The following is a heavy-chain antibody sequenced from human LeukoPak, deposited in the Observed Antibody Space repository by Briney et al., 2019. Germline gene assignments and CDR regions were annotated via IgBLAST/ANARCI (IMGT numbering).Heavy chain of an antibody. J-gene: IGHJ4*02. CDR3: ARFNPAAGSFCFDY. D-gene: IGHD6-13*01. CDR2: IYYSGST. Sequence: SETLSLTCTVSGGXISSSSYYWAWIRQPPGKGLEWIGNIYYSGSTYYNPSLKSRVTMSVDTSKNQFSLKLSSVTAADTAVYYCARFNPAAGSFCFDYWGQGTLVTVSS. CDR1: GGXISSSSYY. V-gene: IGHV4-39*01.